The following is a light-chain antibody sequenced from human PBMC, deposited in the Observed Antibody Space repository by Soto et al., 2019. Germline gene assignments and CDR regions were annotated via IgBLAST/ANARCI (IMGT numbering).Light chain of an antibody. CDR3: QQSYSTPLG. J-gene: IGKJ3*01. CDR1: QSISSD. CDR2: AAS. Sequence: DIQMTQSPSSLSASVGDRVTITCRSSQSISSDLNWYQQKPGKAPKLLIYAASSLQSGVPSWFSGSGSGTDFTLTISSLQPEEFATYYCQQSYSTPLGFGPGTKVDIK. V-gene: IGKV1-39*01.